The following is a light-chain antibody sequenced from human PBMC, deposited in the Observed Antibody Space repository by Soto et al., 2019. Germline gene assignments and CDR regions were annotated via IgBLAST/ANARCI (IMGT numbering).Light chain of an antibody. V-gene: IGLV2-14*01. CDR1: SSDVGDYNY. CDR2: EVS. J-gene: IGLJ1*01. Sequence: QSALTQPASVSGSPGQSITISCTGTSSDVGDYNYVSWYQHHPGKAPKLIIFEVSYRPSGFSNRFSGSKSGNTASLTISGLQAEDEADYFCPSYTSISTYFFGTGTKVTVL. CDR3: PSYTSISTYF.